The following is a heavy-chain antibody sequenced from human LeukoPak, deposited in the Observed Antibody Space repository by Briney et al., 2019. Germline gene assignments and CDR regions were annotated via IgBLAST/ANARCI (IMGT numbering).Heavy chain of an antibody. CDR2: ISGGGDNT. V-gene: IGHV3-23*01. CDR1: GFTFSSYA. D-gene: IGHD4-23*01. CDR3: ARERTTTVVRYGMDV. Sequence: GGSLRLSCAASGFTFSSYAMNWVRQAPGKGLEWVSAISGGGDNTYYADSVKGRFTISRDNSKNTLYLQMNSLRVEDTAVYYCARERTTTVVRYGMDVWGQGTTVTVSS. J-gene: IGHJ6*02.